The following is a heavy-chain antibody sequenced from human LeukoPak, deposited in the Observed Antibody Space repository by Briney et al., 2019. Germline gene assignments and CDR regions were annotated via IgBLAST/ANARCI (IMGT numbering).Heavy chain of an antibody. J-gene: IGHJ4*02. CDR2: IYHSGST. CDR3: ARSYGSNWPQDYFDY. V-gene: IGHV4-4*02. D-gene: IGHD6-13*01. Sequence: SGTLSLTCGVSGDSISSSNWWSWVRQPPGKGLEWIGEIYHSGSTNYSPSLKSRVTISVDKSKNQFSLKLNSVTAADTAVYYRARSYGSNWPQDYFDYWGQGTLVTVSS. CDR1: GDSISSSNW.